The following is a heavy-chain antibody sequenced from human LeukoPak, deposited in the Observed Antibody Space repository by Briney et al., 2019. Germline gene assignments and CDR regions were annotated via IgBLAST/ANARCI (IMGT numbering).Heavy chain of an antibody. CDR1: GFTFSSYA. CDR2: ISYDGSNK. D-gene: IGHD6-13*01. J-gene: IGHJ5*02. CDR3: AREALSRNWFDP. Sequence: GGSLRLSCAASGFTFSSYAMHWVRQAPGKGLEWGAVISYDGSNKYYADSVKGRFTISRDNSKNTLYLQMNSLRAEDTAVYYCAREALSRNWFDPWGQGTLVSVSS. V-gene: IGHV3-30*04.